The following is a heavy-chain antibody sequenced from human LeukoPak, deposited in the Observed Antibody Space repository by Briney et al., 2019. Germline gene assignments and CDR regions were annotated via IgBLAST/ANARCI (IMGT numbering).Heavy chain of an antibody. Sequence: GGSLRLSCAASGFTFSDHYMDWVRQAPGKGLEWVGRTRNKANSYTTEYAASVKGRFTISRDDSKNSLYLQMNSLKTEDTAVYYCARDQAGDWYFDLWGRGTLVTVSS. CDR2: TRNKANSYTT. CDR3: ARDQAGDWYFDL. J-gene: IGHJ2*01. CDR1: GFTFSDHY. D-gene: IGHD6-19*01. V-gene: IGHV3-72*01.